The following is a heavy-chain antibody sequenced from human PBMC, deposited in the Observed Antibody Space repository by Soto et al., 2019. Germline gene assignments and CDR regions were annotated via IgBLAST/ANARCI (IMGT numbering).Heavy chain of an antibody. Sequence: PGESLKISCKGSGYSFTSYWIGWVRQMPGKGLEWMGIIYPGDSDTRYSPSFQGQVTISADKSFSTAYLQWSSLKASDTAMYYCARLAYCSGGSCPTSRGLGEFDYWGQGTLVTSPQ. J-gene: IGHJ4*02. CDR3: ARLAYCSGGSCPTSRGLGEFDY. V-gene: IGHV5-51*01. D-gene: IGHD2-15*01. CDR1: GYSFTSYW. CDR2: IYPGDSDT.